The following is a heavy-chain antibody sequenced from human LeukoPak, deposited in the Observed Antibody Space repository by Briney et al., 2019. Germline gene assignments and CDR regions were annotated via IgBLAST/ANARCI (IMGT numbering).Heavy chain of an antibody. CDR1: GFTFDDYA. CDR3: ARVDPDTPFDY. D-gene: IGHD5-18*01. V-gene: IGHV3-9*01. Sequence: GGSLRLSCAASGFTFDDYAMHWVRQAPGKGLEWVSGISWNSNSIGYADSVKGRFTISRDNAKNSLYLQMNSLRAEDTAVYYCARVDPDTPFDYWGQGTLVTVSS. J-gene: IGHJ4*02. CDR2: ISWNSNSI.